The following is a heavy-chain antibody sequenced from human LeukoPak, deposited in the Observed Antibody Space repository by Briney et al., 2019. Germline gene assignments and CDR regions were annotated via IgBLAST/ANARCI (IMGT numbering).Heavy chain of an antibody. CDR3: ARARITIFGVVITHFDY. J-gene: IGHJ4*02. V-gene: IGHV3-7*01. Sequence: TGGSLRLSCAASGFTFSSYWMSWVRQAPGKGLEWVANIKQDGSEKYYVDSVKGRFTISRDNAKNSLYLQMNSLRAEDTAVYYCARARITIFGVVITHFDYWGQGTLVTVS. CDR1: GFTFSSYW. D-gene: IGHD3-3*01. CDR2: IKQDGSEK.